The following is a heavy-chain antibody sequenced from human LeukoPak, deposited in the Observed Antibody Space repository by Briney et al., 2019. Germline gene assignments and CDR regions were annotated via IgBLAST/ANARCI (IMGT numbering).Heavy chain of an antibody. V-gene: IGHV1-8*01. J-gene: IGHJ6*03. CDR1: GYTFTSYD. D-gene: IGHD2-2*01. CDR2: MNPNSGNT. CDR3: ARGVRRDDCSSTSCYYYYYMDV. Sequence: ASVKVSCKASGYTFTSYDINWVRQATGQGLEWMGWMNPNSGNTGYAQKFQGRVTMTRNTSISTAYMELSSLRSEDTAVYYCARGVRRDDCSSTSCYYYYYMDVWGKGTTVTVSS.